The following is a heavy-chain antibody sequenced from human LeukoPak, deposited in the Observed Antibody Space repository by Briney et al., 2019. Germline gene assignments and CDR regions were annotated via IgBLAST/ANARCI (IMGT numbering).Heavy chain of an antibody. D-gene: IGHD3-9*01. J-gene: IGHJ4*02. CDR3: ARGDSGYYYFDY. V-gene: IGHV4-38-2*01. CDR1: GYSISSGYY. Sequence: PSETLSLTCAVSGYSISSGYYWGWIRQPPGKGLEWIGSIYHIGITYYNPSLKSRVTISVDTSKNQFSLKLSSVTAADTAVYYCARGDSGYYYFDYWGQGTLVTVSS. CDR2: IYHIGIT.